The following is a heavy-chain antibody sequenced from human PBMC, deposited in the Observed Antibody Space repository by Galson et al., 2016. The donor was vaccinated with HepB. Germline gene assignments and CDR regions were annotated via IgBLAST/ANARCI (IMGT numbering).Heavy chain of an antibody. CDR2: ILYDGSKT. Sequence: SLRLSCAASGFIFRTHGMHWVRQAPGKGLEWAAVILYDGSKTYYTDSVEGRFTISRGNTKNTLYLQMNSLRVEDTAVYYCAKAASGWYHSFDYWGQGTLVTVSS. J-gene: IGHJ4*02. CDR3: AKAASGWYHSFDY. V-gene: IGHV3-30*18. CDR1: GFIFRTHG. D-gene: IGHD6-19*01.